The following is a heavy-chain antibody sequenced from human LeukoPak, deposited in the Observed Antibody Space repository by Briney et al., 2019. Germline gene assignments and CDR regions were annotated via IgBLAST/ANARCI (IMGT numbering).Heavy chain of an antibody. J-gene: IGHJ4*02. CDR3: AKDQAILPLYIGFRH. D-gene: IGHD2-15*01. CDR2: ISGSGGST. Sequence: GGSLRLSCAASGFTFSSYAMSWVRQAPGKGLEWVSAISGSGGSTYYADSVKGRFTISRDNSKNTLYLQMNSLRAEDTAVYYCAKDQAILPLYIGFRHWGQGTLVTVSS. V-gene: IGHV3-23*01. CDR1: GFTFSSYA.